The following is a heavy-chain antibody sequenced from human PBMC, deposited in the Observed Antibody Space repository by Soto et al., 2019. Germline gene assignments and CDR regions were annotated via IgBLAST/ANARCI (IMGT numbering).Heavy chain of an antibody. Sequence: ASVKVSCKASGYTFTSYGISWVRQAPGQGLEWMGWISAYNGNTNYAQKLQGRVTMTTDTSTSTAYMELRSLRSDDTAVYYCARDGATVTTIPSSSGMDAWGQGTTLPVSS. D-gene: IGHD4-17*01. V-gene: IGHV1-18*01. CDR2: ISAYNGNT. CDR1: GYTFTSYG. J-gene: IGHJ6*02. CDR3: ARDGATVTTIPSSSGMDA.